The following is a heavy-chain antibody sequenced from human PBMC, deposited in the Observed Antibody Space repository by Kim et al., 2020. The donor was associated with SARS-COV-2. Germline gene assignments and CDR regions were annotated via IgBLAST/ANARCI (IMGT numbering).Heavy chain of an antibody. V-gene: IGHV3-21*01. CDR2: ISSGSGPI. J-gene: IGHJ4*02. CDR1: GFSFSSYS. CDR3: VRNYGGNSGAY. D-gene: IGHD4-17*01. Sequence: GGSLRLSCAASGFSFSSYSLNWVRQAPGKGLEWVSSISSGSGPIYYADSVKGRFTISRDNTKNSTYLQMNSLRAEATAVYYCVRNYGGNSGAYWGQGTL.